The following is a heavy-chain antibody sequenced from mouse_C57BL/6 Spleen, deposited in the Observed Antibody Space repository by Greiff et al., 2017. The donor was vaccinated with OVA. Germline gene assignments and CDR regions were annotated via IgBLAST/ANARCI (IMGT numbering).Heavy chain of an antibody. V-gene: IGHV1-22*01. CDR1: GYTFTDYN. CDR2: INPNNGGT. CDR3: ARLNGYHWYFDV. Sequence: EVKLVESGPELVKPGASVKMSCKASGYTFTDYNMHWVKQSHGKSLEWIGYINPNNGGTSYNQKFKGKATLTVNKSSSTAYMELRSLTSEDSAVYYCARLNGYHWYFDVWGTGTTVTVSS. D-gene: IGHD2-2*01. J-gene: IGHJ1*03.